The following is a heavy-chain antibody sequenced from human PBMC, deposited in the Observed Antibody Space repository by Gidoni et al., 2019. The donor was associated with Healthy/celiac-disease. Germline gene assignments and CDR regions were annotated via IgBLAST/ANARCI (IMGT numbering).Heavy chain of an antibody. CDR2: ISGIGGST. J-gene: IGHJ4*02. Sequence: EVQLLECGGGVVQPGWSLVLYCDASGFTFSSYSMSWVRQAPGKGLEWFASISGIGGSTYYADSVKCRFTLSRDNSKNTLYLQMNSLIAEDTAVYYCAKSQVIVEGFFDYWGQGTLVTVSS. V-gene: IGHV3-23*01. CDR3: AKSQVIVEGFFDY. D-gene: IGHD3-22*01. CDR1: GFTFSSYS.